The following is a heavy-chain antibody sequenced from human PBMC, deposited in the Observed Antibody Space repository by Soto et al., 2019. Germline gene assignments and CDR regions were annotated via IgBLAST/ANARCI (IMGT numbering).Heavy chain of an antibody. CDR2: ISAYNGNT. Sequence: QVQLVQSGAEVKKPGASVKVSCKASGYTFTSYGISWVRQAPGQGLEWMGWISAYNGNTNYAQKLQGRVTMTTDTATSTAYMELRSLRSDDTAVYYCARGPYYYDSSGYYWDFDYWGQGTLVTVSS. J-gene: IGHJ4*02. V-gene: IGHV1-18*01. D-gene: IGHD3-22*01. CDR3: ARGPYYYDSSGYYWDFDY. CDR1: GYTFTSYG.